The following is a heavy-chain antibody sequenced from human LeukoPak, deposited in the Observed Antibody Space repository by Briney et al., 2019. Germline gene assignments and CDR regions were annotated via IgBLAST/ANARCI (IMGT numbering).Heavy chain of an antibody. CDR1: GFTFSSYE. CDR2: ISSSGSTI. CDR3: ARGHSGSYYNPFDY. D-gene: IGHD3-10*01. Sequence: GGSLRLSCAASGFTFSSYEMNWVRQAPGKGLEWVSYISSSGSTIYYADSVKGRFTISRDNAKNSLYLQMNSLRAEDTALYYCARGHSGSYYNPFDYWGQGTLVTVSS. J-gene: IGHJ4*02. V-gene: IGHV3-48*03.